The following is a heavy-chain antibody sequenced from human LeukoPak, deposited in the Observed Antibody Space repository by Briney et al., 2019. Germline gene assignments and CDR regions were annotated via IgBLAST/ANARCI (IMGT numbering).Heavy chain of an antibody. D-gene: IGHD1-14*01. V-gene: IGHV4-61*01. J-gene: IGHJ4*02. CDR2: IYYIGST. Sequence: PSETLSLTCTVSGGSVSSGSYYWNWIRQPPGKGLEWIGYIYYIGSTNYNPSLKSRVTISVDTSKNQFSLKLTSVTAADTAVYYCARGDHRGAVLEYWGQGTLVTVSS. CDR1: GGSVSSGSYY. CDR3: ARGDHRGAVLEY.